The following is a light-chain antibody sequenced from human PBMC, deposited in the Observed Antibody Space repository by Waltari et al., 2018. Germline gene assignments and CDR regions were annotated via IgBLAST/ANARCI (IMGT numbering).Light chain of an antibody. CDR1: QRVLYSSDNKNY. CDR2: WAF. J-gene: IGKJ1*01. CDR3: QQYYSIPWT. V-gene: IGKV4-1*01. Sequence: DIVMTQSPASLAVFPGERATVNCKSSQRVLYSSDNKNYLAWYQQKPGQPPKLLIYWAFTRESGVPERFSGSGSGTDFTLSINSLQAEDVAVYYCQQYYSIPWTFGQGTKVEIK.